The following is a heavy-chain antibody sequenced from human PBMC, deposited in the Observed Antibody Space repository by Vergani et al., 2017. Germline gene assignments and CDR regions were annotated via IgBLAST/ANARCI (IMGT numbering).Heavy chain of an antibody. D-gene: IGHD6-19*01. Sequence: VQLVESGGGLVQPGGSLRLSCAASGFTFSSYAMHWVRQAPGKGLEWVAVISYDGSNKYYADSVKGRFTISRDNSKNTLYLQMNSLRAEDTAVYYCAREWLASRRHYFDYWGQGTLVTVSS. CDR2: ISYDGSNK. CDR1: GFTFSSYA. CDR3: AREWLASRRHYFDY. J-gene: IGHJ4*02. V-gene: IGHV3-30*01.